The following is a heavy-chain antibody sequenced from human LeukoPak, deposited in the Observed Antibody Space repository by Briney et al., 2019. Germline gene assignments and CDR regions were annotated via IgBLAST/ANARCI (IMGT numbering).Heavy chain of an antibody. D-gene: IGHD6-19*01. J-gene: IGHJ4*02. CDR3: ARGPTLYTSGWYPGFDY. CDR2: IYHSASG. V-gene: IGHV4-4*02. Sequence: SETLSLTCAVSGGSISSTNWWSWVRQPPGKGLEWIGEIYHSASGSYNPSLKSRVTISVDKSKNQFSLKLNSVTAADTAVYYCARGPTLYTSGWYPGFDYWGQGTLVTVSS. CDR1: GGSISSTNW.